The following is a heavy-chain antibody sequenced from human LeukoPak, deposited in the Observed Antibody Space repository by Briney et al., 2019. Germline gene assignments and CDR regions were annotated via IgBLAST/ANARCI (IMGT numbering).Heavy chain of an antibody. J-gene: IGHJ5*02. D-gene: IGHD2-2*01. CDR2: IHYSGST. V-gene: IGHV4-59*01. Sequence: SETLSLTCTVSGGSISSFYWSWIRQSPGKGLEWIGYIHYSGSTNYNPSFKSRVTISVDTSKNQFSLKLSSVTAADTAVYYCARVPSRYCSSATCYARGWFDPWGQGTLVTVSS. CDR1: GGSISSFY. CDR3: ARVPSRYCSSATCYARGWFDP.